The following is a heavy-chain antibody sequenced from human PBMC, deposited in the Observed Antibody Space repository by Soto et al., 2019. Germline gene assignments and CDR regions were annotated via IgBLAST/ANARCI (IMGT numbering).Heavy chain of an antibody. Sequence: QLQLQESGPGLVKPSETLSLTCTVSGGSISSSSYYWGWIRQPPGKGLEWIGSIYHSGSTYYNPSLKSRVTISVDTSKNQFSLKLSSVTAADTAVYYCARSEELNFDYWGQGTLVTVSS. CDR3: ARSEELNFDY. CDR2: IYHSGST. CDR1: GGSISSSSYY. D-gene: IGHD3-10*01. J-gene: IGHJ4*02. V-gene: IGHV4-39*01.